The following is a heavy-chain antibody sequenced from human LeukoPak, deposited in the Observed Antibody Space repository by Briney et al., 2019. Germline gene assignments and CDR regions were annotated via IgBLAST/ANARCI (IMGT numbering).Heavy chain of an antibody. J-gene: IGHJ5*02. CDR2: IYTSGST. Sequence: SQTLSLTCTVSGGSISSGSYYWNWIRQPAGKGLEWIGRIYTSGSTDYNPSLKSRVTISVDTSKNQFSLKLSFVTAADTAVYYCARSAIFGVVNWFDPWGQGTLVTVSS. CDR1: GGSISSGSYY. CDR3: ARSAIFGVVNWFDP. V-gene: IGHV4-61*02. D-gene: IGHD3-3*01.